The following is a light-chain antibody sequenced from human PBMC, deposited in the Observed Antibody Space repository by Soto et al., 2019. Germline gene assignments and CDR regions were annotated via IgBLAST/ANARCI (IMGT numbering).Light chain of an antibody. CDR3: QQYNKWPPWT. V-gene: IGKV3-15*01. J-gene: IGKJ1*01. CDR1: EGVGTN. CDR2: ATS. Sequence: EVVMTQSPATLSVSPGDSATLSCRASEGVGTNLAWYQQTPGQGPRLLIYATSTRATGVPARFSGSGSGTEFTLTISGLQAEDFAIYYCQQYNKWPPWTFGQGTKVEIK.